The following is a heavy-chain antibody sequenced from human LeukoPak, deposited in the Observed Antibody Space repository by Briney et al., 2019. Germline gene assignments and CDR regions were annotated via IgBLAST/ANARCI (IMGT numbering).Heavy chain of an antibody. J-gene: IGHJ4*02. CDR3: ARDVWTGVAVSDY. V-gene: IGHV3-7*01. CDR2: IKEDGSIQ. Sequence: GGSLRLSCVASGFTFSSYWMTWVRQAPGKGLEWLANIKEDGSIQYYLDSVRGRFTISRDSAKTSVYLQLNSLRADDTAVYYCARDVWTGVAVSDYWGQGTLVTVSS. D-gene: IGHD6-19*01. CDR1: GFTFSSYW.